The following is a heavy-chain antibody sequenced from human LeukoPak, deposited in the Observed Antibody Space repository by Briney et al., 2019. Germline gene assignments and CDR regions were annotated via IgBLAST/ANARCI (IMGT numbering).Heavy chain of an antibody. CDR3: ARRVGLTARFDS. V-gene: IGHV1-8*01. CDR1: GYTFTSYQ. Sequence: ASVKVSCKASGYTFTSYQINWVRQAAGQGLEWMGWMNPNNDNTGYAQKFQGRVTMTRNISTGTAYMELSSLGSEDTAVYYCARRVGLTARFDSWGQGTLVTVSS. CDR2: MNPNNDNT. D-gene: IGHD1-14*01. J-gene: IGHJ4*02.